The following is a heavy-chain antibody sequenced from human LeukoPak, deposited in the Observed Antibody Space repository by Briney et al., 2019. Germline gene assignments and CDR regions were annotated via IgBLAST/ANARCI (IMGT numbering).Heavy chain of an antibody. CDR1: VFTFSNHG. Sequence: GGSLRLSCAPSVFTFSNHGVNGVPGARGPAGECLSGFSPPGGGTSCADSVECRFPIPRDNSKNTLYLQMNSLRAEDTAIYYCATNGDREAYGSGGSCYPYFYYYMDVWGKGTTVTIS. V-gene: IGHV3-23*01. CDR2: FSPPGGGT. CDR3: ATNGDREAYGSGGSCYPYFYYYMDV. J-gene: IGHJ6*03. D-gene: IGHD2-15*01.